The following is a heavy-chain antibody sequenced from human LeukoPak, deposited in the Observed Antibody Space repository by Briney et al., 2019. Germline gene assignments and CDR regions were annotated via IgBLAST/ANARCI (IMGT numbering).Heavy chain of an antibody. V-gene: IGHV3-30*02. J-gene: IGHJ3*02. CDR1: GFTFSGCG. CDR2: IWYDGRDK. CDR3: ASPPRGYYDSSGYPQTDAFDI. Sequence: GGSLRLYCAASGFTFSGCGMHWVRQAPGKGLEWVAFIWYDGRDKYYVDSVKGRFTISRDNSKNTLYLQMNSLRVGDTAVYYCASPPRGYYDSSGYPQTDAFDIWGQGTMVTVSS. D-gene: IGHD3-22*01.